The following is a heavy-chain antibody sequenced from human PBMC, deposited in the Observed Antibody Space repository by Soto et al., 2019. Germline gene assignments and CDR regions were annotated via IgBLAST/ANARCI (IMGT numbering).Heavy chain of an antibody. CDR3: ARVPLLWCGENHYGMDV. J-gene: IGHJ6*02. CDR2: IYYSGST. D-gene: IGHD3-10*01. CDR1: GGSISSGDYY. Sequence: PSETLSLTCTVSGGSISSGDYYWSWIRQPPGKGLEWIGYIYYSGSTYYNPSLKSRVTISVDTSKNQFSLKLSSVTAADTAVYYCARVPLLWCGENHYGMDVWGQGTTVTVSS. V-gene: IGHV4-30-4*01.